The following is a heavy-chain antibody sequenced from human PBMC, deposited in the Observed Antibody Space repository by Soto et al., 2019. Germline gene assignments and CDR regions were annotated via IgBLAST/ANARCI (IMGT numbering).Heavy chain of an antibody. CDR2: IYYSGST. J-gene: IGHJ4*02. CDR1: GGSISSSNYY. D-gene: IGHD3-9*01. Sequence: QLQLQESGPGLVKPSEALSLTCTVSGGSISSSNYYWGWIRQPPGKGLEWIGSIYYSGSTYYNPSLKSQVTISIEKSKNQCSLKLSSLTAADTAVYYCARLEGLATISYYFDFWGQGPLVTISS. V-gene: IGHV4-39*01. CDR3: ARLEGLATISYYFDF.